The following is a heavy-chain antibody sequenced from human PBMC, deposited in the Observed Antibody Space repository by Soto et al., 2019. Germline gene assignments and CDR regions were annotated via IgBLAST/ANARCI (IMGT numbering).Heavy chain of an antibody. CDR1: GGSFSGYY. Sequence: PSETLSLTCAVYGGSFSGYYWSWIRQPPGKGLEWIGEINHSGSTNYNPSLKSRVTISVDTSKNQFSLKLSSVTAADTAVYYCGRAGQEYYYDSSGYYFDYWGQGTLVTVSS. V-gene: IGHV4-34*01. CDR2: INHSGST. J-gene: IGHJ4*02. D-gene: IGHD3-22*01. CDR3: GRAGQEYYYDSSGYYFDY.